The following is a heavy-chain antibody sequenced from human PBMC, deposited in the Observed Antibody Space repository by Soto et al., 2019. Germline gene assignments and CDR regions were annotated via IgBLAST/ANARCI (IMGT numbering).Heavy chain of an antibody. D-gene: IGHD6-19*01. CDR3: AKSGGWYSAIDY. Sequence: GASVKVSCKASGYTFTSYDITWVRQAPRQGPEWMGWISAYNGNTNYAQKLQGRVTMTTDTSTSTAYMELRSLRSDDTALYYCAKSGGWYSAIDYWGQGPLVTVSS. V-gene: IGHV1-18*01. CDR2: ISAYNGNT. CDR1: GYTFTSYD. J-gene: IGHJ4*02.